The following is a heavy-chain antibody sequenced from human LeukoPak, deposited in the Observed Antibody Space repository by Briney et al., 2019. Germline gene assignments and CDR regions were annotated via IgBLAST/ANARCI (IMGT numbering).Heavy chain of an antibody. CDR2: INPSGGST. V-gene: IGHV1-46*01. CDR1: GYTFTSYY. J-gene: IGHJ3*02. CDR3: ATNSEADAFDI. D-gene: IGHD2-8*01. Sequence: ASVKVSCKASGYTFTSYYMHWVRQAPGQGLEWMGIINPSGGSTSYAQKFQGRVTMTEDTSTDTAYMELSSLRSEDTAVYYCATNSEADAFDIWGQGTMVTVSS.